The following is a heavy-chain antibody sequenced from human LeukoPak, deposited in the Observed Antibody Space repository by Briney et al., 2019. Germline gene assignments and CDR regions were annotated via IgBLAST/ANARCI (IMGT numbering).Heavy chain of an antibody. CDR2: TNYRGFI. CDR1: GGSISSGDYH. D-gene: IGHD3-9*01. Sequence: SETLSLTCTVSGGSISSGDYHWGWMRQSPGKGLEWTGSTNYRGFIHHNPSLKSRVTISVDTSTNQFSLKLSSVTAADTAVYYCARDHPVADWAPDIWGRGTMVTVSS. V-gene: IGHV4-39*02. CDR3: ARDHPVADWAPDI. J-gene: IGHJ3*02.